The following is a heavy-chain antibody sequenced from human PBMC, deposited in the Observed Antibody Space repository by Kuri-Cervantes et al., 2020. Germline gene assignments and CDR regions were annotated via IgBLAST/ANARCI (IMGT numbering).Heavy chain of an antibody. CDR2: IIPIFGTA. J-gene: IGHJ5*02. CDR3: ARGGVVVAATQPQPFDP. V-gene: IGHV1-69*13. D-gene: IGHD2-15*01. CDR1: GGTFSSYA. Sequence: SVKVSCKASGGTFSSYAISWVRQAPGQGLEWMGGIIPIFGTANYAQKFQGRVTITADESTSTAYMELSSLRSEDTAVYYCARGGVVVAATQPQPFDPRGQGTLVTVSS.